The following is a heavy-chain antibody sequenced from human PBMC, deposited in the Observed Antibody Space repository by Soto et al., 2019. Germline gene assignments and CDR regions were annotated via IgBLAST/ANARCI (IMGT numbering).Heavy chain of an antibody. J-gene: IGHJ5*02. CDR1: GFTFSSYW. Sequence: PVGSLRLSCAASGFTFSSYWMSWVRQAPGKGLEWVANIKQDRSEKYYVDPVKGRFTISREHAKNSLYLQMNSLRAEDTAVYYCARYRSLDPWGQGILVTVSS. V-gene: IGHV3-7*03. CDR2: IKQDRSEK. CDR3: ARYRSLDP. D-gene: IGHD3-16*02.